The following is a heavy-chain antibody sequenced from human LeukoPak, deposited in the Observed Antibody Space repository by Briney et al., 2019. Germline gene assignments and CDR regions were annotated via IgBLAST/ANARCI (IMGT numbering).Heavy chain of an antibody. Sequence: PGGSLRLSCEVSGFTLSSYEVNWVRQAPGKGLEWISYISNTGGVTYYADSVKGRFTISRDDAKNSLYLQLNSLRADDTGVYFCTVVPLGWGQGTLVTVSS. D-gene: IGHD4-23*01. V-gene: IGHV3-48*03. CDR3: TVVPLG. J-gene: IGHJ4*02. CDR2: ISNTGGVT. CDR1: GFTLSSYE.